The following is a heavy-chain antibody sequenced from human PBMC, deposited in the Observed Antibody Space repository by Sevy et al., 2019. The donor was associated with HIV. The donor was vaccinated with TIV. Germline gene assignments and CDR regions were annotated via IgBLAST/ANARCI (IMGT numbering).Heavy chain of an antibody. CDR2: IYSDGTT. J-gene: IGHJ4*02. CDR3: ARGKGGYGYGLNY. Sequence: GGSLRLSCSASGFTVSINYMTWVRQAPGKGLKWVSVIYSDGTTHHGDSVKDRFTISRDNSENTLYLQMNSLRVEDTAVYYCARGKGGYGYGLNYWGQGTLVTVSS. D-gene: IGHD5-18*01. V-gene: IGHV3-66*01. CDR1: GFTVSINY.